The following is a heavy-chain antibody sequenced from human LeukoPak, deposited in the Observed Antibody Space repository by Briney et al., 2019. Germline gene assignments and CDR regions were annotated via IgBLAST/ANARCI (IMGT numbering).Heavy chain of an antibody. CDR2: IKSKTDGGTT. CDR1: GFTFSNAW. Sequence: GGSLRLSCAASGFTFSNAWMSWVRQAPGKGLEWVGRIKSKTDGGTTDYAAPVKGRFTISRDDSKNTLYLQMNSLKTEDTAVYYCTTTGDYGGNSDFDYWGQGALVTVSS. CDR3: TTTGDYGGNSDFDY. D-gene: IGHD4-23*01. V-gene: IGHV3-15*01. J-gene: IGHJ4*02.